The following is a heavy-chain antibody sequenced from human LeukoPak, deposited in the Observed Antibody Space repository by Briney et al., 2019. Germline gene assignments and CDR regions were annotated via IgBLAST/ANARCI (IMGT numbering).Heavy chain of an antibody. J-gene: IGHJ3*02. CDR1: GGSISSGDYY. V-gene: IGHV4-30-4*08. Sequence: PSETLSLTCTVSGGSISSGDYYWSWIRQPPGKGLEWIGYIYYSGSTYYNPFLKSRVTISVDTSKNQFSLKLSSVTAADTAVYYCASAPWIAARPGAFDIWGQGTMVTVSS. CDR3: ASAPWIAARPGAFDI. CDR2: IYYSGST. D-gene: IGHD6-6*01.